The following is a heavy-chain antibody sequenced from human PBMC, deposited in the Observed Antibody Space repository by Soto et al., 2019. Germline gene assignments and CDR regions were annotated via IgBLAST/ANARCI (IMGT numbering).Heavy chain of an antibody. CDR2: IIPIFGTA. J-gene: IGHJ4*02. D-gene: IGHD3-10*01. CDR3: ARPAHYYGSGSYYNANSDFDY. Sequence: ASVKVSCKASGGTFSSYAISWVRQAPGQGLEWMGGIIPIFGTANYAQKFQDRVTITADESTSTAYMELSSLRSEDTAVYYCARPAHYYGSGSYYNANSDFDYWGQGTLVTVSS. CDR1: GGTFSSYA. V-gene: IGHV1-69*13.